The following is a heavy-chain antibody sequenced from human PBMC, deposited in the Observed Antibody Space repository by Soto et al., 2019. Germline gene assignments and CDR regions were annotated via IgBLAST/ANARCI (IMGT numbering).Heavy chain of an antibody. CDR2: IIPIFGTA. CDR3: ARNAVATFISFYYYGMDV. V-gene: IGHV1-69*13. CDR1: GGTFSSYA. J-gene: IGHJ6*02. D-gene: IGHD5-12*01. Sequence: GASVKVSCKASGGTFSSYAISWVRQAPGQGLEWMGGIIPIFGTANYAQKFQGRVTITADESTSTAYMELSSLRSEDTAVYYCARNAVATFISFYYYGMDVWGQGTTVTVS.